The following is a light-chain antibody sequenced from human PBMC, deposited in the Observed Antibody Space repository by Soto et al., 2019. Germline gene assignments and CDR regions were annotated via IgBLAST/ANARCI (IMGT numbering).Light chain of an antibody. J-gene: IGKJ2*01. CDR2: KAS. CDR1: QSISSW. CDR3: QQYKSYST. Sequence: DIQMTQSPSTLSASVGDRVTITCRASQSISSWLAWYHQKPGKAHKLLIYKASSLESGVPSRFSGSGSGTEFPLTISSLQPDDFATYYCQQYKSYSTFGQGTKLEIK. V-gene: IGKV1-5*03.